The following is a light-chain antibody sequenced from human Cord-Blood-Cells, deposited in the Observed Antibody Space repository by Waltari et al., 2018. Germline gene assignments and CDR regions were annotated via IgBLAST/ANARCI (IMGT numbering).Light chain of an antibody. CDR1: QSISSW. CDR2: DAS. Sequence: DIQMTQSHSTLSASVGDRVTITCRASQSISSWLAWYQQKPWKAPKLLIYDASSLESGVPSRFSGSGSGTEFTLTISSLQPDDFATYYCQQYNSYWTFGQGTKVEIK. V-gene: IGKV1-5*01. J-gene: IGKJ1*01. CDR3: QQYNSYWT.